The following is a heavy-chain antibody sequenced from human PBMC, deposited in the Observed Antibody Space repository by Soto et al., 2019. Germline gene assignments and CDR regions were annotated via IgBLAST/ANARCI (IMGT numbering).Heavy chain of an antibody. Sequence: GGSLRLSCAASGFTFSNAWMSWVRQAPGKGLEWVGRIKSKTDGGTTDYAAPVKVRFTISRDDSKNTMYLQINSLKTEDTAVYYCTADRGCSSTSCSQGVFDPWGQGTLVTVSS. V-gene: IGHV3-15*01. CDR1: GFTFSNAW. CDR2: IKSKTDGGTT. D-gene: IGHD2-2*01. CDR3: TADRGCSSTSCSQGVFDP. J-gene: IGHJ5*02.